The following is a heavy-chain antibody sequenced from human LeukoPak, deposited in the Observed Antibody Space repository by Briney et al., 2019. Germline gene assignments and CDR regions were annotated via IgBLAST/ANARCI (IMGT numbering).Heavy chain of an antibody. Sequence: ASVKVSCKASGYTFTNYYMHWVRQAPGQGLEWMGIINPSGGSTSYAQKFQGRVTMTRDMSTSTVYMELSSLRSEDTAVYYCARASTADLDFDYWGQGTLVTVSS. CDR3: ARASTADLDFDY. D-gene: IGHD4-11*01. CDR1: GYTFTNYY. CDR2: INPSGGST. J-gene: IGHJ4*02. V-gene: IGHV1-46*01.